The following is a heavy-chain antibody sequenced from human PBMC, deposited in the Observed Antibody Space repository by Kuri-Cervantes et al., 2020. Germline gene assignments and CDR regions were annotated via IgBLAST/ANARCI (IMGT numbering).Heavy chain of an antibody. D-gene: IGHD6-19*01. CDR3: AKDRWPQFSSGWYVQDYFDY. V-gene: IGHV3-30*02. CDR2: IRYDGSNK. CDR1: GFTFSSYG. J-gene: IGHJ4*02. Sequence: GGSLRLSCAASGFTFSSYGMHWVRQAPGKRLEWVAFIRYDGSNKYYADFVKGRFTISRDNSKNTLYLQMNSLRAEDTAVYYCAKDRWPQFSSGWYVQDYFDYWGQGTLVTVSS.